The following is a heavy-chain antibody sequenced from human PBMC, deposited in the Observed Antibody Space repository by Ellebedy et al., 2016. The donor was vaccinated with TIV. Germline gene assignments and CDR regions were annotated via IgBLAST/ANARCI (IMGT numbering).Heavy chain of an antibody. D-gene: IGHD2-21*02. CDR1: SGTFSNYY. V-gene: IGHV4-34*01. Sequence: SETLSLXXAVYSGTFSNYYWSWIRPPPGKGLEWIGEINDSGSTNYNPSLKSRVTISVDTSKNHFSLKLSSVTAADTAVYYCTRGFRDGDLPWEVLGYWGQGTLVTVSS. CDR3: TRGFRDGDLPWEVLGY. CDR2: INDSGST. J-gene: IGHJ4*02.